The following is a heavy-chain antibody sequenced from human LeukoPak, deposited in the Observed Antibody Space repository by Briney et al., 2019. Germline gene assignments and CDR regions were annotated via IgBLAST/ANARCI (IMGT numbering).Heavy chain of an antibody. J-gene: IGHJ6*02. V-gene: IGHV4-39*01. CDR3: VSHYQYRSRLGTLDV. CDR1: GGSISSSSYY. Sequence: PSETLSLTCTVSGGSISSSSYYWGWIRQPPGKGLEWIGSIYYSGSTYYNSSLKSRVTISVDTSKNQFSLKLSSVTAADPAGYYCVSHYQYRSRLGTLDVWGQGTTVTVSS. D-gene: IGHD6-13*01. CDR2: IYYSGST.